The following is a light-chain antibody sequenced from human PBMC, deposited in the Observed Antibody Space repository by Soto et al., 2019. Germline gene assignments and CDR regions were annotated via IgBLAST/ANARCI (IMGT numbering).Light chain of an antibody. J-gene: IGLJ2*01. CDR3: EAWDDSLSGPV. CDR2: SND. Sequence: QSVLTQPPSASGTPGQRVTISCSGSGSNIGSNTVNWYQQLPGTAPKVVIHSNDQRPSGVPDRFSASKSGTSASLAISGLQSEDEADYYCEAWDDSLSGPVFGGGTKVTVL. CDR1: GSNIGSNT. V-gene: IGLV1-44*01.